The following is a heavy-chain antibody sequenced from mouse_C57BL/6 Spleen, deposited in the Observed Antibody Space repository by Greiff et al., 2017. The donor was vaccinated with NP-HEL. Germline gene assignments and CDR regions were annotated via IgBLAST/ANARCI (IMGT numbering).Heavy chain of an antibody. V-gene: IGHV1-82*01. J-gene: IGHJ2*01. CDR1: GYAFSSSW. CDR2: IYPGDGDT. CDR3: ARGDYYGSSWDY. Sequence: VQLQQSGPELVKPGASVKISCKASGYAFSSSWMNWVKQRPGKGLEWIGRIYPGDGDTNYNGKFKGKATLTADKSSSTAYMQLSSLTSEDSAVYFCARGDYYGSSWDYWGQGTTLTVSS. D-gene: IGHD1-1*01.